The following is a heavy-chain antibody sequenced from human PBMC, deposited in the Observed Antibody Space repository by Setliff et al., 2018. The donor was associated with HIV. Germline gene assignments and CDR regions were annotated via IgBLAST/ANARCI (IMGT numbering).Heavy chain of an antibody. CDR1: GFFFSTYW. CDR3: VGGHYDLWSGYVNYYLDL. Sequence: PGGSLRLSCAASGFFFSTYWMNWVRQAPGKGPQWVARIVSDGSHKYYADSVKGRFTISRDNSKNTLYLRMDSLRPEDTALYYCVGGHYDLWSGYVNYYLDLWGQGTLVTVSS. D-gene: IGHD3-3*01. CDR2: IVSDGSHK. J-gene: IGHJ4*02. V-gene: IGHV3-30*03.